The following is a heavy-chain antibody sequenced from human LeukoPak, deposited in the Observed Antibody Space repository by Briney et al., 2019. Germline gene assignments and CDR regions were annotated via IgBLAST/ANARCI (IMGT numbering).Heavy chain of an antibody. Sequence: VKVSCKASGYTFTDYYMHWVQQAPGKGLEWMGRVDPEDGETIYAEKFHGRVTITADTSTATAYMELSSLRSEDTAVYYCATFGKYSSGWYVPENFDYWGQGTLVTVSS. CDR3: ATFGKYSSGWYVPENFDY. CDR2: VDPEDGET. J-gene: IGHJ4*02. D-gene: IGHD6-19*01. CDR1: GYTFTDYY. V-gene: IGHV1-69-2*01.